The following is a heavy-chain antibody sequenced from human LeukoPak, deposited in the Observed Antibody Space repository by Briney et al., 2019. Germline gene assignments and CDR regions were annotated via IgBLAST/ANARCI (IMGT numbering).Heavy chain of an antibody. CDR2: IIPILGIA. CDR1: GGTFSSYA. Sequence: GASVKVSCKASGGTFSSYAISWVRQAPGQGLEWMGRIIPILGIANYAQKFQGRVTITADKSTSTAYMELSSLRSEDTAVYYCASDTPRGYDFWSGYYIGLGYWGQGALVTVSS. CDR3: ASDTPRGYDFWSGYYIGLGY. J-gene: IGHJ4*02. D-gene: IGHD3-3*01. V-gene: IGHV1-69*04.